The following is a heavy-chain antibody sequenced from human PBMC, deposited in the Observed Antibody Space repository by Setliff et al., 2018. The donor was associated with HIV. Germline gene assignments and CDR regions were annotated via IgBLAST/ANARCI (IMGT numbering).Heavy chain of an antibody. J-gene: IGHJ3*02. Sequence: SVKVSCKSSGGSFNTYAINWVRQAPGQGLEWMGGIISIFDKANYAQKFHGRLTITADDSTRTVYRELNSLGSGDTAVYYCARGGVRGYSYGEAFDIWGQGTLVTVSS. CDR1: GGSFNTYA. CDR2: IISIFDKA. D-gene: IGHD5-18*01. V-gene: IGHV1-69*13. CDR3: ARGGVRGYSYGEAFDI.